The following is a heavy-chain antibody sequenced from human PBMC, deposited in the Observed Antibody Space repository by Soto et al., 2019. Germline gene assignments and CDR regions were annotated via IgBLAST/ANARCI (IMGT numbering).Heavy chain of an antibody. CDR3: ATGSFTSTGGRIGYHYNAMDV. D-gene: IGHD1-1*01. CDR1: GGTFSSHS. V-gene: IGHV1-69*13. Sequence: ASVKVSCKSSGGTFSSHSINWVRQAPGQGLEWMGGILPIFGPANFAKKFQGRVTITADESTTTAYMELSSLTSEDTAVYYCATGSFTSTGGRIGYHYNAMDVWGQGTTVTVSS. CDR2: ILPIFGPA. J-gene: IGHJ6*02.